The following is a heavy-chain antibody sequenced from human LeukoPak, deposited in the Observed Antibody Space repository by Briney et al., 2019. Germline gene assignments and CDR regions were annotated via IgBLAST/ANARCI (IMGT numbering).Heavy chain of an antibody. D-gene: IGHD3-3*01. J-gene: IGHJ4*02. CDR2: ISAYNGNT. CDR3: ARANYDFWSGYSFDY. V-gene: IGHV1-18*01. Sequence: GASVKVSCKASGYTFTSYGIGWVRQAPGQGLEWMGWISAYNGNTNYAQKLQGRVTMTTDTSTSTAYMELRSLRSDDTAVYYCARANYDFWSGYSFDYWGQGTLVTVSS. CDR1: GYTFTSYG.